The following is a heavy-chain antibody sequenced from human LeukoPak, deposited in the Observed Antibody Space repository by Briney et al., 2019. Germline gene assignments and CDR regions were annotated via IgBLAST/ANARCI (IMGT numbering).Heavy chain of an antibody. Sequence: GGSLRLSCAASGFTFSSYEMNWVRQAPGKGLEWVSYISSSGSTVYYADSVKGRFTISRDNAKNSLYLQMKSLRAEDTAVYYCATSRGSSYGYRALELPPSPVDWGQGTLVTVSS. D-gene: IGHD5-18*01. J-gene: IGHJ4*02. CDR3: ATSRGSSYGYRALELPPSPVD. CDR2: ISSSGSTV. V-gene: IGHV3-48*03. CDR1: GFTFSSYE.